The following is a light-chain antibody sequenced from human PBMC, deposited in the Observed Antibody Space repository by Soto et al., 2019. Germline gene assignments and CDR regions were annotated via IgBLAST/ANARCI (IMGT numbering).Light chain of an antibody. J-gene: IGKJ1*01. CDR1: ESISNW. V-gene: IGKV1-5*01. CDR3: QLYGSYS. Sequence: IQLTQSPTTLPASVGDRVTLTCRASESISNWLAWYQQRPGTAPKLLIYHASILETAVPSRFSGNGSGTEFTLTISSLQPGDFATYYCQLYGSYSFGQGARVEIK. CDR2: HAS.